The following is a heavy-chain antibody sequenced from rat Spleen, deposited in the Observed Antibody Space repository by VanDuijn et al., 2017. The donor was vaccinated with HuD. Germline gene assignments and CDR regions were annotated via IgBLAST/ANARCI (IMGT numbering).Heavy chain of an antibody. CDR2: ISYDGSST. CDR1: GFTFSDYN. D-gene: IGHD1-7*01. J-gene: IGHJ2*01. CDR3: ARSYYGYNFDY. V-gene: IGHV5-7*01. Sequence: EVQLVESGGGLVQPGGSLRLSCAASGFTFSDYNMAWVRQAPKKGLEWVATISYDGSSTYYRDSVKGRFTISRDNAKSTLYLQMDSLRSEDTATYYCARSYYGYNFDYWGQGVMVTVSS.